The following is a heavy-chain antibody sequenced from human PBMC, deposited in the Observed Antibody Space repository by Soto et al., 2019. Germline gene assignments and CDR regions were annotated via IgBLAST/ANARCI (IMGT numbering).Heavy chain of an antibody. CDR3: ARVSITLIRGVIITPRDYYYYGMDV. J-gene: IGHJ6*02. V-gene: IGHV4-30-4*01. CDR2: IYYSGST. CDR1: NGSISSGDYY. Sequence: PSETLSLTCTVSNGSISSGDYYFSWIRQPPGKGLEWIGYIYYSGSTYYNPSFKSRVTLSLETSKNQFSLRLSSVTAADTAVYYCARVSITLIRGVIITPRDYYYYGMDVWGQGTTVTVSS. D-gene: IGHD3-10*01.